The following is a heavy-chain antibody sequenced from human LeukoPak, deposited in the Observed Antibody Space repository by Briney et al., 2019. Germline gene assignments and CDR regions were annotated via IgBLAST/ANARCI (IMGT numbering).Heavy chain of an antibody. V-gene: IGHV3-64D*09. Sequence: GGSLRLSCSASVFTFCSYAMCCVRQAPGKGLEYVSAISSNGGSTYYADSVKGRFTISRDNSKNTLYLQMSSLRAEDTAVYYCVKDLDPSLSSALLGYWGQGTLVTVSS. CDR1: VFTFCSYA. D-gene: IGHD7-27*01. CDR3: VKDLDPSLSSALLGY. CDR2: ISSNGGST. J-gene: IGHJ4*02.